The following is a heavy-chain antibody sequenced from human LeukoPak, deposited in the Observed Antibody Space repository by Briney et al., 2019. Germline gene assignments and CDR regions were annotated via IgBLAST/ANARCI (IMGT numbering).Heavy chain of an antibody. CDR3: AREHDRRAFDI. J-gene: IGHJ3*02. CDR2: ISWNSGSI. CDR1: GFTFDDYA. V-gene: IGHV3-9*01. Sequence: PGGSLRLSCAASGFTFDDYAMHWVRQAPGKGLEWVSGISWNSGSIGYADSVKGRFTISRDNAKNSLYLQMNSLRAEDTAAYYCAREHDRRAFDIWGQGTMVTVSS. D-gene: IGHD1-1*01.